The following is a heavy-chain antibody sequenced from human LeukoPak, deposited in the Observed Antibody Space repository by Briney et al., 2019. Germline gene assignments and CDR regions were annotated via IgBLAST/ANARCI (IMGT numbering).Heavy chain of an antibody. J-gene: IGHJ4*02. V-gene: IGHV3-23*01. D-gene: IGHD5-18*01. CDR2: ISGSGGST. CDR3: AKGGYSYGYAY. Sequence: GGSLRLSCAASGFTFSSYSMNWVRQAPGKGLEWVSAISGSGGSTYYADSVKGRFAISRDNSKNTLYLQMNSLRAEDTAVYYCAKGGYSYGYAYWGQGTLVTVSS. CDR1: GFTFSSYS.